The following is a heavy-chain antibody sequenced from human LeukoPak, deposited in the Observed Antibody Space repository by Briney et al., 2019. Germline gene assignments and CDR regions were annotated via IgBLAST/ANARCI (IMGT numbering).Heavy chain of an antibody. V-gene: IGHV3-7*01. CDR1: GFTFTCCW. CDR2: IKQDGREK. J-gene: IGHJ4*02. Sequence: GGSLRLSCAASGFTFTCCWMSWVRQTQGKGLEWVASIKQDGREKSYADSVKGRFTISRDNAKNSLYLQVNSLRAEDTAVYYCARVPGVTRYFDSWGQGILVTVSS. CDR3: ARVPGVTRYFDS. D-gene: IGHD4-23*01.